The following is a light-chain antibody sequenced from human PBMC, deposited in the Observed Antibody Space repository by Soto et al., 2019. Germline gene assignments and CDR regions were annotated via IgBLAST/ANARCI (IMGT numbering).Light chain of an antibody. CDR1: QSLNMRY. CDR3: HQYESSPQT. J-gene: IGKJ1*01. V-gene: IGKV3-20*01. CDR2: GAS. Sequence: EIALTPSPSTLSLSPGESTAPSCGASQSLNMRYLAWYQQKPGQAPRLLIFGASDRATGIPDRFSGSGSGTDFTLSISRLEPDDFAVYYCHQYESSPQTFGRGTKVDIK.